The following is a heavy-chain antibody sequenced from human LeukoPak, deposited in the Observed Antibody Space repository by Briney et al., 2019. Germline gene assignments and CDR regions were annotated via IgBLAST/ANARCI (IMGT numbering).Heavy chain of an antibody. Sequence: GGSLRLSCAASGFTFSSYEMNWVRQAPGKGLEWVSYISSSGSTIYYADSVKGRFTISRDNAKNSLYLQMNSLRAEDTAVYYCARESDGSSWYRYFDYCGQGTLVTVSS. V-gene: IGHV3-48*03. D-gene: IGHD6-13*01. J-gene: IGHJ4*02. CDR1: GFTFSSYE. CDR2: ISSSGSTI. CDR3: ARESDGSSWYRYFDY.